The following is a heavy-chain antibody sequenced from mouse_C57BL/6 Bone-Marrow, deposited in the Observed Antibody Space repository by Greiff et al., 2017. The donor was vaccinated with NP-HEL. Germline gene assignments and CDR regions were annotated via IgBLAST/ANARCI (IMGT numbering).Heavy chain of an antibody. J-gene: IGHJ3*01. Sequence: EVKLVESGGDLVKPGGSLKLSCAASGFTFSSYGLSWVRPTPDKRLEWVATISSGGSYTYYPDSVKGRFTISRDNAKNTLYLQMSSLKSEDTAMYYCARRAYYSNYGGFAYWGQGTLVTVSA. V-gene: IGHV5-6*02. CDR3: ARRAYYSNYGGFAY. D-gene: IGHD2-5*01. CDR2: ISSGGSYT. CDR1: GFTFSSYG.